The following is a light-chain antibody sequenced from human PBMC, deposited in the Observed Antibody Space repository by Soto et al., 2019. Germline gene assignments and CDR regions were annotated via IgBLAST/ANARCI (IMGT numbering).Light chain of an antibody. CDR3: QVWDTSSDQGV. J-gene: IGLJ1*01. CDR1: NVGSKS. Sequence: SYELTQPPSVSVAPGQTATVTCGGNNVGSKSVHWYQQKPGQAPVLVVYDDSDRPSGIPERFSGSNSGNTATLTISRVEAGDETDYYCQVWDTSSDQGVFGTGTKVTVL. CDR2: DDS. V-gene: IGLV3-21*02.